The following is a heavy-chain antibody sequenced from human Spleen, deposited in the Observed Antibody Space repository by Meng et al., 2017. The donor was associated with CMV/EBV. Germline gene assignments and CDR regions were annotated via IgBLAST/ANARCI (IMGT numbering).Heavy chain of an antibody. CDR1: GFTFSSYA. CDR2: ISGSGGST. V-gene: IGHV3-23*01. CDR3: AKGGRYDSSGYYGDY. J-gene: IGHJ4*02. Sequence: VQLLEFGGGLVQPGGSLRLSCVASGFTFSSYAMSWVRQAPGKGLEWVSAISGSGGSTYYADSVKGRFTISRDNSKNTLYLQMNSLRAEDTAVYYCAKGGRYDSSGYYGDYWGQGTLVTVSS. D-gene: IGHD3-22*01.